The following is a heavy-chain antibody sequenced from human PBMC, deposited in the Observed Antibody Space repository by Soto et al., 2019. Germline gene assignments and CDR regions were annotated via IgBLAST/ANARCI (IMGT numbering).Heavy chain of an antibody. V-gene: IGHV1-18*01. CDR1: GYTFSSYG. CDR2: LSPYDGNT. CDR3: ARGGYYDSSGSRNYHYYGMNV. J-gene: IGHJ6*04. Sequence: QVQLVQSGGEVKKPGASVKVSCKASGYTFSSYGINWVRQAPGQGLEWLGWLSPYDGNTKYAQILQGRVSMTTDTSTKTVYMEVRSRRSDDTAVYYCARGGYYDSSGSRNYHYYGMNVWGKGTTVTVSS. D-gene: IGHD3-22*01.